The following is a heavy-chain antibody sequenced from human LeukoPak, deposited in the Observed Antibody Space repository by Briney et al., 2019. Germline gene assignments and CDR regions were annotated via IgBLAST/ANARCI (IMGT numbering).Heavy chain of an antibody. J-gene: IGHJ1*01. V-gene: IGHV4-34*01. CDR1: GRSFSGYY. CDR3: ARGQHGYGGNEEYFQH. Sequence: SESLSLTCAVYGRSFSGYYCSWLRQHPGTGLEWIGEINPSASTNYNPSLKSRVTISVDTSKNQFSLKLSSVTAADTAVYYCARGQHGYGGNEEYFQHWGQDTLVTVSS. CDR2: INPSAST. D-gene: IGHD4-23*01.